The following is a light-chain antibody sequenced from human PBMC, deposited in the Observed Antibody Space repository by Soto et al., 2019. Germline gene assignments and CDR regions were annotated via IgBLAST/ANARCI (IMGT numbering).Light chain of an antibody. V-gene: IGLV2-14*03. CDR3: CSYATGGAYV. J-gene: IGLJ1*01. CDR1: SSDVGGYNA. Sequence: QSALTQPASVSGSPGQSIAVSCTGTSSDVGGYNAVSWYQQHPGTAPKLMIYDVNSRPSGASDRFSGSKSGNTASLTISGLQAEDEADYYCCSYATGGAYVFGTGTKLTVL. CDR2: DVN.